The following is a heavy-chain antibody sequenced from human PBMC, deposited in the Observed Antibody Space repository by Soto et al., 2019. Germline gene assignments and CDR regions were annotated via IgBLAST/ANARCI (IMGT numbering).Heavy chain of an antibody. CDR1: GGTFSSYA. Sequence: QVQLVQSGAEVKKPGSSVKVSSKASGGTFSSYAISWVRQAPGQGLEWMGGIIPIFGTANYAQKFQGRVTITADESTSTAYRELSSLRSEDTAVYYCARDLFMEMATAPTEDYWGQGPRVTLSS. V-gene: IGHV1-69*12. CDR3: ARDLFMEMATAPTEDY. CDR2: IIPIFGTA. D-gene: IGHD5-18*01. J-gene: IGHJ4*02.